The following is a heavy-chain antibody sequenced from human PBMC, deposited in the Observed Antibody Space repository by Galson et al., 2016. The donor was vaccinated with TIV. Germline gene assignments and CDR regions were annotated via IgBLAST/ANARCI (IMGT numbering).Heavy chain of an antibody. Sequence: SLRLSCAASGFTFSIYGIHWLRQAPGQGLEWVAVICFDGGNTYYAHTVKGRVTLSKDNSQNTPYLQLSSLRAEDTAVYYCAADRSSSNGDSNPVCFDPWGQGTLVTVSS. V-gene: IGHV3-33*01. CDR2: ICFDGGNT. J-gene: IGHJ5*02. CDR1: GFTFSIYG. D-gene: IGHD2-2*01. CDR3: AADRSSSNGDSNPVCFDP.